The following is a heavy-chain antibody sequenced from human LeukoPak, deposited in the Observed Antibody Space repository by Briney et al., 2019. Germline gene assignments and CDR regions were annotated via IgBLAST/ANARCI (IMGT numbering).Heavy chain of an antibody. J-gene: IGHJ4*02. D-gene: IGHD6-13*01. CDR1: GFTLSSYG. CDR3: AKDHVGTWSALDY. Sequence: GGSLRLSCAASGFTLSSYGMHWVRQAPGKGLEWVAFIRYDGSDKYYADSVKGRFILSRDNSRNTLSLEMNSLRAEDTAVYYCAKDHVGTWSALDYWGQGTLVTVSS. V-gene: IGHV3-30*02. CDR2: IRYDGSDK.